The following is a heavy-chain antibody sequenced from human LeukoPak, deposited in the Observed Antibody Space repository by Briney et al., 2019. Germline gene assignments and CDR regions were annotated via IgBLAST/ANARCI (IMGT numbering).Heavy chain of an antibody. CDR3: ASHAHDYDSSGYFDS. D-gene: IGHD3-22*01. V-gene: IGHV3-23*01. CDR2: ISVSGGSE. J-gene: IGHJ4*02. CDR1: GFTFSSYA. Sequence: GGSLRLSCAASGFTFSSYAMRWVRQAPGKGLEWVSGISVSGGSEYYADSVKGRFSVSRDNSKHTVYLQMNSLRAEDTAVYFCASHAHDYDSSGYFDSWGQGALVTVSS.